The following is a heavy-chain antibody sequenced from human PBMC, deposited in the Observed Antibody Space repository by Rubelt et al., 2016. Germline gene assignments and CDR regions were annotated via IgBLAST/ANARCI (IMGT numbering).Heavy chain of an antibody. V-gene: IGHV4-59*08. CDR2: IYYSGST. CDR1: GGSISSYY. CDR3: ARKKAKVGATPDYYYYYGMDV. Sequence: GQLQESGPGLVKPSETLSLTCTVSGGSISSYYWSWIRQPPGKGLEWIGYIYYSGSTYYNPSLKSRVTISVDTSKYQFSLKLSSVTAADTAVYYCARKKAKVGATPDYYYYYGMDVWGQGTTVTVSS. J-gene: IGHJ6*02. D-gene: IGHD1-26*01.